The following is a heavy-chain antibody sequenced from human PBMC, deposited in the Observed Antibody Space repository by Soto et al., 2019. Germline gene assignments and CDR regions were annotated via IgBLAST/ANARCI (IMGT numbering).Heavy chain of an antibody. V-gene: IGHV3-23*01. J-gene: IGHJ4*02. CDR2: ISGSGGST. CDR3: AKVGRYNWNDARTRERGGHFDY. Sequence: GGSLRLSCAASGFTFSSYAMSWVRQAPGKGLEWVSAISGSGGSTYYADSVKGRFTISRDNSKNTLYLQMNSLRAEDTAVYYCAKVGRYNWNDARTRERGGHFDYWGQGTLVTVSS. D-gene: IGHD1-20*01. CDR1: GFTFSSYA.